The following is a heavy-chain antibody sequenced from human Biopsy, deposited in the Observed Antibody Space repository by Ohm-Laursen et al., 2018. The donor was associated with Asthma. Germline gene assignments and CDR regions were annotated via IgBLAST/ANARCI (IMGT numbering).Heavy chain of an antibody. J-gene: IGHJ5*02. D-gene: IGHD3-16*02. CDR2: IYYDGSRK. CDR1: GFTFSRHA. CDR3: ARENVIESRGFQNWFDP. Sequence: SLRLSCAASGFTFSRHALHWVRQAPGKGLEWVAGIYYDGSRKYYTESVKGRFTISRDNSKNRLYLEMASLRAEDTAVYYCARENVIESRGFQNWFDPWGQGTLVHVSS. V-gene: IGHV3-33*01.